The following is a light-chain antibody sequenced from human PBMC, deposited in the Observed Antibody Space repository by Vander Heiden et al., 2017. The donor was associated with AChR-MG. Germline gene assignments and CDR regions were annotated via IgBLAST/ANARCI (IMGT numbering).Light chain of an antibody. CDR3: QQYGTGT. CDR2: GPS. V-gene: IGKV3-20*01. J-gene: IGKJ3*01. CDR1: QSIDSIY. Sequence: IVLTQSPGNLSLSPGERATLSCRASQSIDSIYLAWYQQKPGQAPRLLIYGPSSRATGIPDRFIAGVSGTDFTLTISRLEPEDFAVYYCQQYGTGTFGHGTKVDIK.